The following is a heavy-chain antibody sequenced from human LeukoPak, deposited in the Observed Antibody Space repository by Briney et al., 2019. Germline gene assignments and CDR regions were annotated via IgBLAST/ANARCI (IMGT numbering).Heavy chain of an antibody. CDR1: GFTFSTYW. Sequence: QPGGSLRLSCAASGFTFSTYWMNWVRQAPGKGLEWAANIEKDGSEKNYVDSVRGRFTISRDNAKNSLYLQMNSLRAEDTAVYFCVAGSGWLPDYWGQGTLVIVSS. CDR3: VAGSGWLPDY. D-gene: IGHD6-19*01. V-gene: IGHV3-7*01. J-gene: IGHJ4*02. CDR2: IEKDGSEK.